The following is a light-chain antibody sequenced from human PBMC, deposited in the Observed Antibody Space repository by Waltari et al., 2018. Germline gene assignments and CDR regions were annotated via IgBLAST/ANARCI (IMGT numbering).Light chain of an antibody. Sequence: DIQMTQSPSSLTASVCDRVTITCQTSQDITNHLNWYQQKPGKAPKLRINAASNLEAGVPSRFSGSGSGTDLTLTISSLQAEDVATYYCQHYDRLPYTFGQGTSLQIK. CDR3: QHYDRLPYT. CDR1: QDITNH. CDR2: AAS. J-gene: IGKJ2*01. V-gene: IGKV1-33*01.